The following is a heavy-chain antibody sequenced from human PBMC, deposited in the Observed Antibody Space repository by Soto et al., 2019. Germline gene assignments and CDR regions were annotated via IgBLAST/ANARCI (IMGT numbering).Heavy chain of an antibody. V-gene: IGHV4-4*02. CDR1: GGSFTSNNW. J-gene: IGHJ5*01. CDR2: IYRTGST. CDR3: ARRDPGTSVDS. Sequence: QVQLQESGPGLVKPSGTLSLTCAVSGGSFTSNNWWTWVRQPPGQGLEWIGEIYRTGSTNYNTSLKSRVTISLDKSENQFSMKVTSMNDADTAVYYCARRDPGTSVDSWGQGTLVNVSS. D-gene: IGHD1-7*01.